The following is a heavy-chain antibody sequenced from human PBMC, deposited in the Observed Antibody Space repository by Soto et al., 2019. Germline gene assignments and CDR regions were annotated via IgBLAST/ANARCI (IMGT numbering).Heavy chain of an antibody. V-gene: IGHV4-34*01. CDR1: GGSFRDYY. CDR2: INHSGRA. CDR3: ARGQGTTEINDGPGY. D-gene: IGHD1-1*01. Sequence: QVQLQQWGAGLLKPSETLSRTCAVYGGSFRDYYWSWIRQTPGKGLEWIGEINHSGRANYNPSLKSRVTVSVDTSKNQFSLKVTSVTAGDTALYFCARGQGTTEINDGPGYWSQGTMVTVSS. J-gene: IGHJ4*02.